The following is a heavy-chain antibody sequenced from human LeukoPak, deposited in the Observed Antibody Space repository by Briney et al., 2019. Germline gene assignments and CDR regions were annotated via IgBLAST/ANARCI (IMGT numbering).Heavy chain of an antibody. D-gene: IGHD3-22*01. CDR3: ARGGGSSGYYSDY. Sequence: SETLSRTCAVYGGSFSAYYWSWIRQPPGKGLEWIGEINHSGSTNYNPSLKRRVTISVDTSKNQFSLKLSSVTAADTAVYYCARGGGSSGYYSDYWGQGTLVTVSS. CDR2: INHSGST. CDR1: GGSFSAYY. J-gene: IGHJ4*02. V-gene: IGHV4-34*01.